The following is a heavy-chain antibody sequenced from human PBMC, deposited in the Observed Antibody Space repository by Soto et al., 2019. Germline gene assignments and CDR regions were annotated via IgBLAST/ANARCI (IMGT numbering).Heavy chain of an antibody. CDR2: ITPFNDNT. CDR3: AKKDKSDYVPPLDN. Sequence: QIHLVQSGDEVKKLGASVKVSCKTSGYTFTTYGISWVRQAPGQGLEWMGWITPFNDNTNYAQNLQGRVTMTTDTSTNTAYLELRSLTSDDTAVYYCAKKDKSDYVPPLDNWGQGTLVTVSS. V-gene: IGHV1-18*01. D-gene: IGHD4-17*01. J-gene: IGHJ4*02. CDR1: GYTFTTYG.